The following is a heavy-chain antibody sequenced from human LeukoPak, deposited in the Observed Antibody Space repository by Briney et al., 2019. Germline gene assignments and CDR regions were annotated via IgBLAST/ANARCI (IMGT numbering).Heavy chain of an antibody. Sequence: SVKVSCKASGGTFSSYANSWVRQAPGQGLEWMGRIIPIFGTANYAQKFQGRVTITADKSTSTAYMELSSLRSEDTAVYYCARDGIAVAGNFDYWGQGTLVTVSS. J-gene: IGHJ4*02. D-gene: IGHD6-19*01. V-gene: IGHV1-69*06. CDR3: ARDGIAVAGNFDY. CDR2: IIPIFGTA. CDR1: GGTFSSYA.